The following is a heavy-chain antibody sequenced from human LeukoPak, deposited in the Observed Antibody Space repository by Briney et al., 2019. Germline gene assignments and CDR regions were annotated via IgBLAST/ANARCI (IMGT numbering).Heavy chain of an antibody. J-gene: IGHJ4*02. V-gene: IGHV3-7*03. CDR2: IKQDGSEK. D-gene: IGHD5-24*01. Sequence: GGSLRLSCAASGFTFSSYWMSWVRQAPGKGLEWVANIKQDGSEKYYVDSVKGRFTISRDNAKNSLYLQMNSLTAEDTAVYYCGRDSRWAQPDYWGQGTLVTVSS. CDR1: GFTFSSYW. CDR3: GRDSRWAQPDY.